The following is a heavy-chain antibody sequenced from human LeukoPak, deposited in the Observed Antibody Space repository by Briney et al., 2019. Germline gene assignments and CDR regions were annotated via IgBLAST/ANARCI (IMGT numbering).Heavy chain of an antibody. V-gene: IGHV1-69*02. Sequence: SVKVSCKASGGTFSSYTISWVRQAPGQGLEWMGRIIPILGIANYAQKFQGRVTITADKSTSTAYMGLSSLRSEDTAMYYCATDYSNYNSPQAYWGQGTLVTVSS. J-gene: IGHJ4*02. CDR3: ATDYSNYNSPQAY. CDR2: IIPILGIA. CDR1: GGTFSSYT. D-gene: IGHD4-11*01.